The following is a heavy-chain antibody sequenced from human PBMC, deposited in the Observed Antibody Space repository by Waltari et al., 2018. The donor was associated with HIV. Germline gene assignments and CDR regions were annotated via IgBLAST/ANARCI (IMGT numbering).Heavy chain of an antibody. CDR3: ARGYDSSATYPDY. CDR1: GFTFSSYS. J-gene: IGHJ4*02. Sequence: EVQLVESGGGLVKPGGSLRLSCAASGFTFSSYSMNWARQAPGNVLEWVSSIGRSPSPIVYADSVKGRFTISRDNAKNSLYLQMNSLRAEDTAVYYCARGYDSSATYPDYWGQGTLVTVSS. CDR2: IGRSPSPI. D-gene: IGHD3-22*01. V-gene: IGHV3-21*01.